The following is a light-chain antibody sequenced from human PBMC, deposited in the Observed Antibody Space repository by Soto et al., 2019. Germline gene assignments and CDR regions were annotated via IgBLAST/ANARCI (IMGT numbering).Light chain of an antibody. CDR1: QSIRSY. CDR2: AAS. Sequence: DIQLTQSPSSLSASVGDRVTITCRASQSIRSYLNWYQQKPGKAPKLLIYAASSLQTGVSSRFSGSGYGTDFTLNISNLQPEDFATYYGQQTSSTPTFGGGTKVDIK. J-gene: IGKJ4*01. V-gene: IGKV1-39*01. CDR3: QQTSSTPT.